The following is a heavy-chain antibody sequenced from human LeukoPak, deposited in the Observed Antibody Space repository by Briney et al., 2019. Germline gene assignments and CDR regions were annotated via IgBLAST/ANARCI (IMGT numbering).Heavy chain of an antibody. CDR2: ISGSGGST. V-gene: IGHV3-23*01. J-gene: IGHJ4*02. Sequence: PGGSLRLSCAASGFTFSSYAMSWVRQAPGKGLEGVSLISGSGGSTYYADSVKGRFTISRDNSKNTLYLQMNSLRAEDTAVYYCAKDRGTRYFPLDQIDYWGQGTLVTVSS. CDR3: AKDRGTRYFPLDQIDY. CDR1: GFTFSSYA. D-gene: IGHD3-9*01.